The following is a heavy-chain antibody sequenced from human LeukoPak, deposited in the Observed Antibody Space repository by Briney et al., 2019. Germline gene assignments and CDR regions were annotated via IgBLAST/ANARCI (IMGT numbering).Heavy chain of an antibody. CDR2: ISAYNGNT. J-gene: IGHJ4*02. CDR1: GYTFTSYG. Sequence: ASVKVSCKASGYTFTSYGISRVRQAPGQGLEWTGWISAYNGNTNYAQKLQGRVTMTTDTSTSTAYMELRSLRSDDTAVYYCARHIGYCSSTSCYWVDYWGQGTLVTVSS. V-gene: IGHV1-18*01. D-gene: IGHD2-2*01. CDR3: ARHIGYCSSTSCYWVDY.